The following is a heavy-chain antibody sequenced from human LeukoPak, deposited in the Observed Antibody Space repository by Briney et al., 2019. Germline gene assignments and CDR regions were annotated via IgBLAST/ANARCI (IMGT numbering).Heavy chain of an antibody. J-gene: IGHJ6*03. CDR2: ISSSGSTI. CDR3: AREVITMVRGYMDV. CDR1: GFTFSDYY. V-gene: IGHV3-11*01. Sequence: GGSLSLSCAASGFTFSDYYMSWIRQAPGKGLEWVSYISSSGSTICYADSVKGRFTISRDNAKNSLYLQMNSLRAEDTAVYYCAREVITMVRGYMDVWGKGTTVTVSS. D-gene: IGHD3-10*01.